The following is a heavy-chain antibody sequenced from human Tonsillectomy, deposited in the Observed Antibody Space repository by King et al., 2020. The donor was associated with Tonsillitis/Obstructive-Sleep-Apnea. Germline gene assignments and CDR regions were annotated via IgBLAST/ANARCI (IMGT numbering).Heavy chain of an antibody. CDR3: AKEQYYYDSSGSTDYMDV. V-gene: IGHV3-30*18. J-gene: IGHJ6*03. CDR2: ISYDGNNK. D-gene: IGHD3-22*01. Sequence: VQLVESGGGVFQPGRSLSLSCAASGVTFSSYGMNWVRQATGKGLEWVAVISYDGNNKYYADSVKGRFTISRDNSKNTLYLQMNSLRAEETAVYYCAKEQYYYDSSGSTDYMDVWGKGTTVTVSS. CDR1: GVTFSSYG.